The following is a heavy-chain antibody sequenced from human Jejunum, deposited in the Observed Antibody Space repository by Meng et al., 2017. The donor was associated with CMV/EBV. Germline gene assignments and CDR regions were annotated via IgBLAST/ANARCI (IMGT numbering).Heavy chain of an antibody. J-gene: IGHJ5*01. V-gene: IGHV3-74*01. D-gene: IGHD5-12*01. CDR1: GLPYSSHW. CDR2: INSAGSST. CDR3: TRGLSGYGRFDS. Sequence: ATSGLPYSSHWMHWFRQAPGKGLVWVSRINSAGSSTSYADSMKGRFTTSRDNAKDTLYLQMNSLRDEDTGVYYCTRGLSGYGRFDSWGQGTLVTVSS.